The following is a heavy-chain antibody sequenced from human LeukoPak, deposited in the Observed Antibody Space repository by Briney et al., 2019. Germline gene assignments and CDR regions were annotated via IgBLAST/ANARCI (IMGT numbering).Heavy chain of an antibody. Sequence: PSETLSLTCAVYGGSFSGYYWSWIRQPPGKGLEWIGEINHSGSTYYNPSLKSRVTISVDTSKNQFSLKLSSVTAADTAVYYCARAYCGDCQYYYYYYMDVWGKGTTVTVSS. D-gene: IGHD2-21*01. CDR3: ARAYCGDCQYYYYYYMDV. V-gene: IGHV4-34*01. J-gene: IGHJ6*03. CDR2: INHSGST. CDR1: GGSFSGYY.